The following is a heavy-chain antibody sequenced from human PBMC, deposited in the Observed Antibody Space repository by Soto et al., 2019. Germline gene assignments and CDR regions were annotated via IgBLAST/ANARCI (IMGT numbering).Heavy chain of an antibody. J-gene: IGHJ2*01. Sequence: QITLKESGPTVVKPTQTLTLTCTFSGFSVSTTVVGVAWIRQPPGKALERLALIYWDDSTLYSPSLRSRLTITSDTYKNQVVLTMTSVDPADTATYFCAHAPTVAGLNGYFDVWGRGTLVTVSS. D-gene: IGHD6-19*01. CDR3: AHAPTVAGLNGYFDV. V-gene: IGHV2-5*02. CDR1: GFSVSTTVVG. CDR2: IYWDDST.